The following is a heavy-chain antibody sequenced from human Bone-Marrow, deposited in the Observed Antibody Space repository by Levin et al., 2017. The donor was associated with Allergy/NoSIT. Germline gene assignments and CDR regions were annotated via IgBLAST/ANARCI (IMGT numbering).Heavy chain of an antibody. Sequence: KVSCQASGYTFTSYWIGWVRQMPGKGLEWMGVIYPGDSDTRYSPSFQGQVTISVDRSISTAYLQWSSLKASDTAMYYCARRHEGSSSFSDFWGQGTLVTVSS. CDR1: GYTFTSYW. CDR3: ARRHEGSSSFSDF. D-gene: IGHD6-6*01. J-gene: IGHJ4*02. V-gene: IGHV5-51*01. CDR2: IYPGDSDT.